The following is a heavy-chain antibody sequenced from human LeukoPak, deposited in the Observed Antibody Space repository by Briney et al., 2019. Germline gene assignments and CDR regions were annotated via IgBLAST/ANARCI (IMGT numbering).Heavy chain of an antibody. V-gene: IGHV3-7*01. Sequence: GGSLRLSCAAPGFTFSSYWMSWVRQAPGKGLEWVANIKQDGSEKYYVDSVKGRFTISRDNAKNSLYLQMNSLRAEDTAVYYCARNSGSYPWGQGTLVTVSS. CDR1: GFTFSSYW. J-gene: IGHJ5*02. D-gene: IGHD1-26*01. CDR2: IKQDGSEK. CDR3: ARNSGSYP.